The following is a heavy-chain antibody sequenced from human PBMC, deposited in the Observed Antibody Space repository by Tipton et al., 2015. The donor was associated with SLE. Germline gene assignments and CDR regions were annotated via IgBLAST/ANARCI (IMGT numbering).Heavy chain of an antibody. J-gene: IGHJ3*02. D-gene: IGHD3/OR15-3a*01. CDR3: TKASRFLDFDGFDI. CDR2: ISWNSGSI. V-gene: IGHV3-9*01. Sequence: SLRLSCAASGFTFDDYAMHWVRQAPGKGLEWVSGISWNSGSIGYADSVKGRFTISRDNAKNSLYLQISSLRVEDTALYYCTKASRFLDFDGFDIWGQGTMVTVTS. CDR1: GFTFDDYA.